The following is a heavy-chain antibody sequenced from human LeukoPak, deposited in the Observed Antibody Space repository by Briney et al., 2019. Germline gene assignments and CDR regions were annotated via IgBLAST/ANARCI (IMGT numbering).Heavy chain of an antibody. CDR2: INPNSGGT. CDR3: ARVAVDSSGYYLYYFDY. V-gene: IGHV1-2*02. Sequence: GASVKVSCKASGYTFTGYYMHWVRQAPGQGLEWMGWINPNSGGTNYAQKFQGRVTMTRDTSISTAYMELSRLRSDDTAVYYCARVAVDSSGYYLYYFDYWGQGTLVTVSP. CDR1: GYTFTGYY. J-gene: IGHJ4*02. D-gene: IGHD3-22*01.